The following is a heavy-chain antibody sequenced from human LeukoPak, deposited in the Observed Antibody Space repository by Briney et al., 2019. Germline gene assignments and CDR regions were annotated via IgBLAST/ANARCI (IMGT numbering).Heavy chain of an antibody. CDR3: AKDTTLRTSYHSFFDY. D-gene: IGHD1-26*01. J-gene: IGHJ4*02. CDR1: GVTFNNYD. Sequence: GGSRTLSCAVSGVTFNNYDMRWVRQAAGKGLGWVAALTLGGTNTHHAGSGKGRFTISRAISKNTLYLQMNTLRVEHTAVYYCAKDTTLRTSYHSFFDYWGQGTLVTVSS. V-gene: IGHV3-23*01. CDR2: LTLGGTNT.